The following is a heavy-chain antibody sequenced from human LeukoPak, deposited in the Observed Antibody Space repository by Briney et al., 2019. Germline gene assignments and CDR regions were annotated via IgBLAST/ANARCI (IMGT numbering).Heavy chain of an antibody. J-gene: IGHJ4*02. Sequence: GGSLRLSCAASGFTFSRYSMFWFRQVPGEGLVPVSRVSDDGKTTLYADSVKGRFTTSRDNAKNTVYLQTTSLRVEDTAVYFCAAGGRSGYWGQGTLVTVSS. D-gene: IGHD2-15*01. CDR1: GFTFSRYS. V-gene: IGHV3-74*01. CDR2: VSDDGKTT. CDR3: AAGGRSGY.